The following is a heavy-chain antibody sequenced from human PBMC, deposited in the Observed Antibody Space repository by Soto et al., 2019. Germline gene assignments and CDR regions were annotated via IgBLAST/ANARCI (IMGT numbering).Heavy chain of an antibody. V-gene: IGHV1-8*01. CDR3: ARSVNGDAVTTNGKGFDP. D-gene: IGHD4-17*01. J-gene: IGHJ5*02. Sequence: QVQLVQSGAEVKKPGASVKVSCKASGYTFTSYDINWVRQATGQGLEWMGWMNPNTGNTGYAQEFRGRVTMTRDTTKSKAYMELHSLRSEDTAVYYCARSVNGDAVTTNGKGFDPWGQGNLVIVTS. CDR2: MNPNTGNT. CDR1: GYTFTSYD.